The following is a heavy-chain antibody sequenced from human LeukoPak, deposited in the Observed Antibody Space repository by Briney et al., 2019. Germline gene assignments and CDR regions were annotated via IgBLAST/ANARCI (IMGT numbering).Heavy chain of an antibody. V-gene: IGHV3-30*02. J-gene: IGHJ4*02. D-gene: IGHD3-9*01. Sequence: GGSLRLSCAASGFTFSSYDIHWVRQAPGKGLEWVAIVRYDGSNEHYADSVKGRFTISRDNSKNTLYLQMNSLRPEDTAVYYCAREVDWAFDYWGQGTLVTVSS. CDR1: GFTFSSYD. CDR3: AREVDWAFDY. CDR2: VRYDGSNE.